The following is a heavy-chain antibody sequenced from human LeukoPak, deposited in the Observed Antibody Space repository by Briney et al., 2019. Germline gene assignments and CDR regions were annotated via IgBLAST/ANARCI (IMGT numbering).Heavy chain of an antibody. CDR1: GFTFNDYG. CDR3: AKADSSGYYSYFDY. J-gene: IGHJ4*02. Sequence: GGSLRLSCAASGFTFNDYGMHWVRQAPGKGLEWVAFIRYDGSNTYYADSVKGRFAFSRDNSKNTLYLQMNSLRVEDTAVYYCAKADSSGYYSYFDYWGQGTLVTVSS. D-gene: IGHD3-22*01. V-gene: IGHV3-30*02. CDR2: IRYDGSNT.